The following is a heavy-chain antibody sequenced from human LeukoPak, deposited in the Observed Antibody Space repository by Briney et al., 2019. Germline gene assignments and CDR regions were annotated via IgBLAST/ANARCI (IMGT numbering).Heavy chain of an antibody. V-gene: IGHV1-2*02. D-gene: IGHD2-21*02. CDR1: GYTFTGYY. CDR2: INPNSGGT. Sequence: ASVKVSCKASGYTFTGYYMHWVRQAPGQGLEWMGWINPNSGGTNYAQKFQGRVTMTRDTSISTAYMELSRLRSDDTAVYYCARAPSGGGHIVVVTAIGNWGQGTLVTVSS. CDR3: ARAPSGGGHIVVVTAIGN. J-gene: IGHJ4*02.